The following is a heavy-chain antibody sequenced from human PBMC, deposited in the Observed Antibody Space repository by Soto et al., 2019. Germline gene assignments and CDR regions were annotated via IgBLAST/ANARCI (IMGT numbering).Heavy chain of an antibody. CDR2: IYYSGST. Sequence: SETLSLTCTVSGGSISSYYWSWIRQPPGKGLEWIGYIYYSGSTNYNPSLKSRVTISVDTSKNQFSLKLSSVTAADTVVYYCARGVAAAGTAGGWFDPWGQGTLVTVS. D-gene: IGHD6-13*01. CDR1: GGSISSYY. J-gene: IGHJ5*02. V-gene: IGHV4-59*01. CDR3: ARGVAAAGTAGGWFDP.